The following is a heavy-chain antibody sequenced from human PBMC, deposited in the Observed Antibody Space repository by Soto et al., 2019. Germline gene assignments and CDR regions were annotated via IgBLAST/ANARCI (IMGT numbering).Heavy chain of an antibody. J-gene: IGHJ6*02. CDR2: INAGNDNT. CDR3: ARVGQYYYGMDV. CDR1: GYTFSTYD. V-gene: IGHV1-3*01. Sequence: QVQLVQSGAEVKKPGASVKVSCKASGYTFSTYDMHWVRQAPGQRLEWMGWINAGNDNTKYSQKFQGRVTITRDTSASTVYMEVSSLSSEDTAVYYCARVGQYYYGMDVWGQGTTVTVSS. D-gene: IGHD4-4*01.